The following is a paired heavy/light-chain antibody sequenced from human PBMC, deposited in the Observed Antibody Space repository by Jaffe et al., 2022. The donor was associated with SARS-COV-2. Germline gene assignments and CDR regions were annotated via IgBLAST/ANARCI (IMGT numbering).Light chain of an antibody. V-gene: IGKV1-39*01. Sequence: DIQMTQSPSSLSASVGDRVTITCRASQSISSYLNWYQQKPGKAPKLLIYAASSLQSGVPSRFSGSGSGTDFTLTISSLQPEDFATYYCQQSYSTPPVTFGQGTKLEIK. J-gene: IGKJ2*01. CDR2: AAS. CDR3: QQSYSTPPVT. CDR1: QSISSY.
Heavy chain of an antibody. CDR2: ISSSSSYI. CDR3: ARDLMGPGYYDSSDHDAFDI. Sequence: EVQLVESGGGLVKPGGSLRLSCAASGFTFSSYSMNWVRQAPGKGLEWVSSISSSSSYIYYADSVKGRFTISRDNAKNSLYLQMNSLRAEDTAVYYCARDLMGPGYYDSSDHDAFDIWGQGTMVTVSS. V-gene: IGHV3-21*01. J-gene: IGHJ3*02. CDR1: GFTFSSYS. D-gene: IGHD3-22*01.